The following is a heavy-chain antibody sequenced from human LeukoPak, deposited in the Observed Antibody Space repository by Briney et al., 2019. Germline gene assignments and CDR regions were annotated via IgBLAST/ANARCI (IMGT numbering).Heavy chain of an antibody. Sequence: GGSLTLSCAASGFTFTSYWMTWGRQAPGKGLEWVANIQQDGSEKNYVDSAKGRFTISRDNTKNSLYLQMDSLRAEDTAVYYCAGAAGWEQAYWGQGTQVTVSS. CDR3: AGAAGWEQAY. J-gene: IGHJ4*02. CDR2: IQQDGSEK. D-gene: IGHD1-26*01. CDR1: GFTFTSYW. V-gene: IGHV3-7*01.